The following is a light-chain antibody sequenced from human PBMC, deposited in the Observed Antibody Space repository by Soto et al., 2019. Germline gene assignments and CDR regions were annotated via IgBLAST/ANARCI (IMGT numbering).Light chain of an antibody. CDR2: SNN. CDR3: AAWDHSLNGVV. V-gene: IGLV1-44*01. J-gene: IGLJ2*01. Sequence: QSVLTQPPSASGTPGQRVTISCSGSSSNIGSNYVYWYQQLPGTAPKLLIYSNNQRPSGVPDRFSGSKSGTSASLAISGLQAGDEADYYCAAWDHSLNGVVFGGGTKLTVL. CDR1: SSNIGSNY.